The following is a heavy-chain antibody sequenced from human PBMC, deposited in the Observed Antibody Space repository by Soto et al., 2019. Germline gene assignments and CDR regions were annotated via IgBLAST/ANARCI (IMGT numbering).Heavy chain of an antibody. Sequence: SETLSLTCAVYGGSFSGYYWSWIRQPPGKGLEWIGEINHSGSTNYNPSLKSRVTISVDTSKNQFSLKLSSVTAADTAVYYCARGGKYCSSTSCYMAFDYWGQGTLVTVSS. J-gene: IGHJ4*02. CDR1: GGSFSGYY. CDR3: ARGGKYCSSTSCYMAFDY. D-gene: IGHD2-2*02. CDR2: INHSGST. V-gene: IGHV4-34*01.